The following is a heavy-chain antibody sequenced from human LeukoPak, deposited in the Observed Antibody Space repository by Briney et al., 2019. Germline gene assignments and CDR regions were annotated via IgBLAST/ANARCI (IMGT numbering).Heavy chain of an antibody. CDR1: GGSFSGYY. V-gene: IGHV4-34*01. Sequence: PSETLSLTCAVYGGSFSGYYWSWIRQPPGKGLEWIGEINHSGSTNYNPSLKSRVTISVDTSKSQFSLKLSSVTAADTAVYYCARGRQGFDPWGQGTLVTVSS. CDR3: ARGRQGFDP. J-gene: IGHJ5*02. CDR2: INHSGST.